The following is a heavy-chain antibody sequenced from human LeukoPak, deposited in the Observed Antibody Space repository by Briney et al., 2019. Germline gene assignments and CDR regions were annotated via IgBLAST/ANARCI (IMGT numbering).Heavy chain of an antibody. CDR2: IWYDGSNK. D-gene: IGHD5-18*01. J-gene: IGHJ4*02. CDR1: GFTFSSNA. Sequence: PGGSLRLSCAASGFTFSSNAMSWVRQAPGKGLEWVAVIWYDGSNKYYADSVKGRFTISRDNSKNTLYLQMNSLRAEDTAVYYCARSNFKDTAMGEFDYWGQGTLVTVSS. CDR3: ARSNFKDTAMGEFDY. V-gene: IGHV3-33*08.